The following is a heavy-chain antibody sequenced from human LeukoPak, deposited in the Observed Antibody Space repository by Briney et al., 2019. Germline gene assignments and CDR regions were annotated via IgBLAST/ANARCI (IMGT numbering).Heavy chain of an antibody. V-gene: IGHV5-51*01. Sequence: GESLKISSKGSGYSFTSYWIGWVRQMPGKGLEGMGIIYPGDSDTRYSPPFQGQVTISADKSISTAYLRWSSLKASDTAMYYCARHEIAAAGVYYYYYMDVWGKGTTVTVSS. J-gene: IGHJ6*03. CDR1: GYSFTSYW. CDR3: ARHEIAAAGVYYYYYMDV. CDR2: IYPGDSDT. D-gene: IGHD6-13*01.